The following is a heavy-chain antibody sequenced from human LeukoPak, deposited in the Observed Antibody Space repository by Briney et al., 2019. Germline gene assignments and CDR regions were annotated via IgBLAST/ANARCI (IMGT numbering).Heavy chain of an antibody. Sequence: PSETLSLTCTVSGGSISSYYWSWIRQPPGKGLEWIGYIYYSGSTNYNPSLKSRVTISVDTSKNQFPLKLSSVTAADTAVYYCARAGVEGYGDYVVRDWGRGTLVTVSS. CDR1: GGSISSYY. J-gene: IGHJ4*02. D-gene: IGHD4-17*01. CDR3: ARAGVEGYGDYVVRD. CDR2: IYYSGST. V-gene: IGHV4-59*01.